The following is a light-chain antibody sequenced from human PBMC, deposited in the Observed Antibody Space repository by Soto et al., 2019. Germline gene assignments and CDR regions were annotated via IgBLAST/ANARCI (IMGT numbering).Light chain of an antibody. Sequence: DIQMTQSPSTLSATAGDRVTITFRAIQSISSLFAWFQHIPGKAPKLLLYNASTLKSGVPSRFSGSGSWTKFSLTLASLQPDDFATYYCQQYDTFSGTFGPGTKVDIK. CDR1: QSISSL. J-gene: IGKJ1*01. CDR2: NAS. V-gene: IGKV1-5*03. CDR3: QQYDTFSGT.